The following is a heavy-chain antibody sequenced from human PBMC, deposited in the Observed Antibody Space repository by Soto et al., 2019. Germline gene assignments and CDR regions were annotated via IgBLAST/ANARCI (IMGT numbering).Heavy chain of an antibody. J-gene: IGHJ3*02. Sequence: ASVKVSCKASGYTFTSYGISWVRQAPGQGLEGMGWISAYNGNTNYAQKLQGRVTMTTDTSTSTAYMELRSLRPDDTAVYYCARPNYYDSSGYSANDAFDIWGQGTMVTVSS. CDR3: ARPNYYDSSGYSANDAFDI. CDR1: GYTFTSYG. V-gene: IGHV1-18*01. CDR2: ISAYNGNT. D-gene: IGHD3-22*01.